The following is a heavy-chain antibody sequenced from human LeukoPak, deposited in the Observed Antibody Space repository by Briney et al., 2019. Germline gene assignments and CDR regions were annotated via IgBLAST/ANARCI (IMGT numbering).Heavy chain of an antibody. V-gene: IGHV4-39*01. D-gene: IGHD6-19*01. CDR1: GDSISSSRYY. CDR2: IYYSGSA. Sequence: SETLSLTCTVSGDSISSSRYYWGWIRQPPGKGLEWIGSIYYSGSAYYNPSLKSRVTIPVDTSKNQFSLNLSSVTAADTAVYYCARGSVAGTRVDYWGQGTLVTVSS. J-gene: IGHJ4*02. CDR3: ARGSVAGTRVDY.